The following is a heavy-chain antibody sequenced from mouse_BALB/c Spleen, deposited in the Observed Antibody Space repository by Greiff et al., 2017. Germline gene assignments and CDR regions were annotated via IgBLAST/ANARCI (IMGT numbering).Heavy chain of an antibody. D-gene: IGHD2-2*01. CDR2: ISYSGST. Sequence: EVQLQESGPGLVKPSQSLSLTCTVTGYSITSDYAWNWIRQFPGNKLEWMGYISYSGSTSYNPSLKSRISITRDTSKNQFFLQLNSVTTEDTATYYCARFPYGYDGYWYFDVWGAGTTVTVSS. V-gene: IGHV3-2*02. CDR1: GYSITSDYA. J-gene: IGHJ1*01. CDR3: ARFPYGYDGYWYFDV.